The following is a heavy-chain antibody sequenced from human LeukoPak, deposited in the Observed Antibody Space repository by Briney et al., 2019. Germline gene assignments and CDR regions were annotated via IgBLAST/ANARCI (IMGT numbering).Heavy chain of an antibody. V-gene: IGHV3-23*01. J-gene: IGHJ4*02. Sequence: PGGSLRLSCAVSGFTFSNYAINWVRQAPGKGLEWVSAVSGGGDSTYYADSVKGRFTISRDNSKNTLYLQMNSLRAEDTAVYYCANLYYYDSSGYYPINFGYWGQGTLVTVSS. CDR1: GFTFSNYA. CDR2: VSGGGDST. CDR3: ANLYYYDSSGYYPINFGY. D-gene: IGHD3-22*01.